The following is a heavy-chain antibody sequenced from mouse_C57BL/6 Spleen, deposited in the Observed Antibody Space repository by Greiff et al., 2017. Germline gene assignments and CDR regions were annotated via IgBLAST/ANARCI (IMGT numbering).Heavy chain of an antibody. CDR1: GYTFTSYW. Sequence: QVQLKQPGAELVMPGASVKLSCKASGYTFTSYWMHWVKQRPGQGLEWIGEIDPSDSYTNYNQKFKGKSTLTVDKSSSTAYMQLSSLTSEDSAVYYCARVVLRGWYFDVWGTGTTVTVSS. D-gene: IGHD1-1*01. CDR3: ARVVLRGWYFDV. CDR2: IDPSDSYT. J-gene: IGHJ1*03. V-gene: IGHV1-69*01.